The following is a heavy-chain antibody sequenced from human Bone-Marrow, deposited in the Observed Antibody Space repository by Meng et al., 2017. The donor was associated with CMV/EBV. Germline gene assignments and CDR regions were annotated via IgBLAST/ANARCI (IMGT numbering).Heavy chain of an antibody. J-gene: IGHJ4*02. Sequence: GESLKISCAASGFTFSSYAMHWVRQAPGKGLEWVAVISYDGSNKYYADSVKGRFTISRENSKHMLYLQMNSLRAEDTAVYYCARGASKSSSFDYWGQGTLVTVSS. CDR2: ISYDGSNK. CDR1: GFTFSSYA. V-gene: IGHV3-30-3*01. D-gene: IGHD1-26*01. CDR3: ARGASKSSSFDY.